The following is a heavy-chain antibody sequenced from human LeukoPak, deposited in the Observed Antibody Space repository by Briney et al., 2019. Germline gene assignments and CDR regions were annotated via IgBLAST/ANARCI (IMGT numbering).Heavy chain of an antibody. J-gene: IGHJ6*03. D-gene: IGHD3-16*01. CDR1: GYTFTDYF. CDR3: ARDVRGTAPGNDYYMDV. Sequence: GASVKVSCKASGYTFTDYFMHWVRQAPGQGLEWMGWINPNSGGTNFAQKFQGRVTTTRDTSISTAFLELSSPRSDDTAVYYCARDVRGTAPGNDYYMDVWGRGTRVTVAS. CDR2: INPNSGGT. V-gene: IGHV1-2*02.